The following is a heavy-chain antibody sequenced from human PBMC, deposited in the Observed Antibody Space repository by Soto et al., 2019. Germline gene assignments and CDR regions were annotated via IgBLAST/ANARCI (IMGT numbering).Heavy chain of an antibody. CDR2: IYYSGST. V-gene: IGHV4-30-4*01. CDR1: GGSISSGDYY. J-gene: IGHJ4*02. CDR3: ARLGFQFVVVTAAPPGGFDY. Sequence: SETLSLTCTVSGGSISSGDYYWSWIRQPPGRGLEWIGYIYYSGSTYYNPSLKSRVTISVDTSKNQFSLKLSSVTAADAAVYICARLGFQFVVVTAAPPGGFDYWGQGTLVTVSS. D-gene: IGHD2-2*01.